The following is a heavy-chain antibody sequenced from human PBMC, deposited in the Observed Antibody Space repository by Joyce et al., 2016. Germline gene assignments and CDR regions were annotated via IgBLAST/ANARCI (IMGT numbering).Heavy chain of an antibody. J-gene: IGHJ4*02. CDR1: GGSISSSSYY. D-gene: IGHD3-22*01. V-gene: IGHV4-39*01. CDR2: IYYGGSS. CDR3: ARHRDDSSGYYRYYFDY. Sequence: QLQLQESGPGLVKPSETLSLTCSVSGGSISSSSYYWGWIRQPPGKGLEWVGTIYYGGSSYYNPALKSRVTISVDTSKNQFSLKRRSVTAADTAVYYCARHRDDSSGYYRYYFDYWGQGTLVPVSS.